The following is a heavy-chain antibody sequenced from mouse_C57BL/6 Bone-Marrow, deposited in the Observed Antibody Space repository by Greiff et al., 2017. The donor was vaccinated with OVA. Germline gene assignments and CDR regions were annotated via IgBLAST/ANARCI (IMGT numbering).Heavy chain of an antibody. J-gene: IGHJ1*03. Sequence: QVQLQQSDAELVKPGASVKISCKVSGYTFTDHTIHWMKQRPEQGLEWIGYIYPRDGSTKYNEKFKGKATLTADKSSSTAYMQLNSLTSEDSAVYVCANGVLDYYGSSLWYFDVWGTGTTVTVSS. CDR1: GYTFTDHT. CDR3: ANGVLDYYGSSLWYFDV. D-gene: IGHD1-1*01. CDR2: IYPRDGST. V-gene: IGHV1-78*01.